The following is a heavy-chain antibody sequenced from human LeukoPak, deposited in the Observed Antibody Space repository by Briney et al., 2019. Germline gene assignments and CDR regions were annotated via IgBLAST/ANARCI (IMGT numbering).Heavy chain of an antibody. J-gene: IGHJ4*02. Sequence: PGGSLRLSCAASGFTFSTFYMPWVRQAPGKELEWVSYIDSRSETIHYADSVEGRFTISRDNAKNSLFLQMNNLRAEDTAVYYCARHPVIAARNYRHEFDYWGQGTLVTVSS. CDR2: IDSRSETI. CDR1: GFTFSTFY. CDR3: ARHPVIAARNYRHEFDY. V-gene: IGHV3-48*01. D-gene: IGHD6-6*01.